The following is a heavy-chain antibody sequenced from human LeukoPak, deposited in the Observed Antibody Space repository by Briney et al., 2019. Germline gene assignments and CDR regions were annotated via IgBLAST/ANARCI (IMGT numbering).Heavy chain of an antibody. D-gene: IGHD6-13*01. CDR1: GFTFSSYW. CDR3: AKELAGTRYFQH. V-gene: IGHV3-7*01. Sequence: GGSLRPSCAASGFTFSSYWMSWVRQAPGKGLEWVANIKQEGSEKYYVHSVKGRFTISRDNAKNSLYLQMNSLRAEDTAVYYCAKELAGTRYFQHWGQGTLVTVSS. J-gene: IGHJ1*01. CDR2: IKQEGSEK.